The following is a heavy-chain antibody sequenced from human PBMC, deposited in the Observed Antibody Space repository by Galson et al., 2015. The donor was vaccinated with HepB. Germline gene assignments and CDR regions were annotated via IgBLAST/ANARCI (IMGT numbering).Heavy chain of an antibody. J-gene: IGHJ4*02. CDR2: TSGSGGST. D-gene: IGHD3-22*01. Sequence: SLRLSCAASGFTFSSYAMSWVRQAPGKGLEWVSATSGSGGSTYYADSVKGRFTISRDNSKNTLYLQMNSLRAEDTAVYYCAKIRFHYYDSSGPPDYWGQGTLVTVSS. CDR3: AKIRFHYYDSSGPPDY. V-gene: IGHV3-23*01. CDR1: GFTFSSYA.